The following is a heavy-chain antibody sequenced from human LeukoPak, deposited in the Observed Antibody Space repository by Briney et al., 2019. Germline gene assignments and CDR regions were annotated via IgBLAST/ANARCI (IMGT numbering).Heavy chain of an antibody. J-gene: IGHJ4*02. Sequence: PSQTLSLTCTVSGGSISSGGYYWSWIRQHPGKGLEWIGDIYYSGSTYHNPSLKSRVTISVDTSKNQFSLKLSSVTAADTAVYYCARDTPTYFDYWGQGTLVTVSS. D-gene: IGHD1-26*01. CDR2: IYYSGST. CDR1: GGSISSGGYY. CDR3: ARDTPTYFDY. V-gene: IGHV4-31*03.